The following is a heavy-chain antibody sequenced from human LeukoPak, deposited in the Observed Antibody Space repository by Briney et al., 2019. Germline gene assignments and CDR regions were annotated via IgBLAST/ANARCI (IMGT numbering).Heavy chain of an antibody. D-gene: IGHD4-17*01. V-gene: IGHV1-8*01. CDR1: GYTFTSYD. CDR2: MNPNSGNT. Sequence: GASVKVSCKASGYTFTSYDINWVRQATGQGLEWMGWMNPNSGNTGYAQKFRGRVTMTRNTSISTAYMELSSLRSEDTAVYYCARERTVSKPLFDYWGQGTLVTVSS. CDR3: ARERTVSKPLFDY. J-gene: IGHJ4*02.